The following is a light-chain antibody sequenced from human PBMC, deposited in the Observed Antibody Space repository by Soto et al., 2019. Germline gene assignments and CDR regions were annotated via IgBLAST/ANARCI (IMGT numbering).Light chain of an antibody. Sequence: EIVLTQSPATLSLSPGERATLSCRVSQSVGSSLAWYQQKPGQAPRLLIYDASNRATGIPARFSGSGSGTDFTLTISSLEPEDFAVYYCQQRSNWPSLTLGGGTKVDI. CDR2: DAS. V-gene: IGKV3-11*01. CDR1: QSVGSS. J-gene: IGKJ4*01. CDR3: QQRSNWPSLT.